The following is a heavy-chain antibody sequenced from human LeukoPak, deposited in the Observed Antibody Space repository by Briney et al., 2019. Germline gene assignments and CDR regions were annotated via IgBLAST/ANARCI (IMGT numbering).Heavy chain of an antibody. Sequence: SQTLSLTCTVSGDSINSAAYYWSWIRQHPGKGLEWIGYIYYSGSTSYNPSLQSRVTISIDTSKNQFSLKLSSVTAADTAVYYCARDNDFWSGYYSFDFWGRGTLVTVSS. V-gene: IGHV4-31*03. D-gene: IGHD3-3*01. CDR2: IYYSGST. CDR3: ARDNDFWSGYYSFDF. J-gene: IGHJ4*02. CDR1: GDSINSAAYY.